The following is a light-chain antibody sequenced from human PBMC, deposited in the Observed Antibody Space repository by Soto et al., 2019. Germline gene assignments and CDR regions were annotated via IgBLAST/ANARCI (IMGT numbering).Light chain of an antibody. Sequence: QSVLPQPASVSGSPGQSINISCTGTSSDVGAYNYDSWYQQYPGEAPKVIIYDVSHRPAGVSNRFSGSKSGNTASLTISGLQTQDEADYYCSSYTSATTYVFGTGTKVTVL. CDR2: DVS. CDR1: SSDVGAYNY. J-gene: IGLJ1*01. CDR3: SSYTSATTYV. V-gene: IGLV2-14*01.